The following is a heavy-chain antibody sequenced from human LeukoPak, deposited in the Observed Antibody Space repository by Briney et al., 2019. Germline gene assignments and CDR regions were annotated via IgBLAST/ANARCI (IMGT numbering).Heavy chain of an antibody. CDR2: IKRKGDDGTI. CDR3: TAGTGRSDFDY. V-gene: IGHV3-15*01. D-gene: IGHD3/OR15-3a*01. CDR1: GFTLGNAW. J-gene: IGHJ4*02. Sequence: KPGGSLRLSCAASGFTLGNAWMSWVRQAPGRGLEWVGRIKRKGDDGTIDYAAPVKGRLSISRDDSKNTLYLQMNSLKSEDTAVDYCTAGTGRSDFDYWGQGTLVTVSS.